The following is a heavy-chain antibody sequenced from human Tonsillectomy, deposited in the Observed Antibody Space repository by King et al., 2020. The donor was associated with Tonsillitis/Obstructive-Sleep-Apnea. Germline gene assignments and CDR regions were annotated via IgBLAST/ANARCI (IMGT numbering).Heavy chain of an antibody. V-gene: IGHV3-15*01. CDR1: GFTLRNAW. J-gene: IGHJ4*02. CDR2: IKSKTYGGAT. CDR3: TTVETPGVVSTSH. D-gene: IGHD3-3*01. Sequence: VQLVESGGGLVKPGGSLRLSCAASGFTLRNAWMRWVRQAPGKGLAWVGRIKSKTYGGATDYDAPGKGRFTISRDDSKNILYLQMNSLKTEDTAVYYCTTVETPGVVSTSHWGQGTLVTVSS.